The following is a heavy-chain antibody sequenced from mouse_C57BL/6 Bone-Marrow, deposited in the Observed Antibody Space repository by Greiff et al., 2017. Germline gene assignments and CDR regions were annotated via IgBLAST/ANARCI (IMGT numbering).Heavy chain of an antibody. D-gene: IGHD4-1*02. V-gene: IGHV5-4*03. CDR2: ISDGGSYT. CDR3: ARGQLVYAMDY. J-gene: IGHJ4*01. CDR1: GFTFSSYA. Sequence: EVKLVESGGGLVKPGGSLKLSCAASGFTFSSYAMSWVRQTPEKRLEWVATISDGGSYTYYPDNVKGRFTISRDNAKNNLYLQMSQLKSEDTAMYYCARGQLVYAMDYWGQGTSVTVSS.